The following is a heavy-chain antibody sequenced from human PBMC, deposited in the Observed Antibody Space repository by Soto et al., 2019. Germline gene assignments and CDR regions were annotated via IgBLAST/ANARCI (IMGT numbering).Heavy chain of an antibody. CDR3: AKDWGRGGATADYYYALDV. D-gene: IGHD1-26*01. J-gene: IGHJ6*02. CDR1: GFTFNIYA. Sequence: PGGSLRLSCAASGFTFNIYAMSWVRQAPGKGLEGLSYFSGGWGRIYLAASVKGRFTISKDNSNNPVYLQMNTLRAEDTAVYYCAKDWGRGGATADYYYALDVWGQGTTVTVSS. CDR2: FSGGWGRI. V-gene: IGHV3-23*01.